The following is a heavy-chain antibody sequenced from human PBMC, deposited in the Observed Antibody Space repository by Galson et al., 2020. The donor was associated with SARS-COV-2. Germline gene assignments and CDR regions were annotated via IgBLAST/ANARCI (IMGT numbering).Heavy chain of an antibody. V-gene: IGHV3-23*01. CDR2: ISGSGGST. J-gene: IGHJ4*02. CDR3: AKDGLLGGHDYGDYFDY. Sequence: GGSLRLSCAASGFTFSSYAMSWVRQAPGKGLEWVSAISGSGGSTYYADSVKGRFTISRDNSKNTLYLQMNSLRAEDTAVYYCAKDGLLGGHDYGDYFDYWGQGTLVTVSS. D-gene: IGHD4-17*01. CDR1: GFTFSSYA.